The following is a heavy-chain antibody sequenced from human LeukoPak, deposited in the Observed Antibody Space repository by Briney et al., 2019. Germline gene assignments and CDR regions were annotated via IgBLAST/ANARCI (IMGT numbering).Heavy chain of an antibody. Sequence: PGGSLRLSCVASGFTFSSYAMSWVRQAPGKGLEWVSGISGSGGSTYYADSVKGRFTISRDNSKNTLYLQMNSLRAEDTAVYYCAKGGGSYYFYYMDVWGKGTTVTVSS. CDR2: ISGSGGST. V-gene: IGHV3-23*01. D-gene: IGHD1-26*01. CDR3: AKGGGSYYFYYMDV. J-gene: IGHJ6*03. CDR1: GFTFSSYA.